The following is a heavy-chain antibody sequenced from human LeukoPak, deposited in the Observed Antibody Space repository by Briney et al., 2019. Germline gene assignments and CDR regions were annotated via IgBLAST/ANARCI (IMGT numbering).Heavy chain of an antibody. CDR2: ISDGNNK. CDR3: RAATRHLSYYYDY. CDR1: RFAFSMFG. V-gene: IGHV3-30*03. D-gene: IGHD3-22*01. Sequence: PGTSLRLSCAASRFAFSMFGMHWVRQAPGKGLEWVAVISDGNNKYYADSVRGRFTIARDNSKDTLYLQMSSLRIEDTALYYCRAATRHLSYYYDYWGQGTLVTVSS. J-gene: IGHJ4*02.